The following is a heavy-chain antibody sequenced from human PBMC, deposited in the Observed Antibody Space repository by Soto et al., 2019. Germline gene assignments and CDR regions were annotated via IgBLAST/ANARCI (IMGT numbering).Heavy chain of an antibody. J-gene: IGHJ4*02. D-gene: IGHD6-19*01. CDR3: ARDASAGYSSGWYNY. Sequence: QVKLVQSGAELKKPGASVKVSCKASGYTFSSYGMSWVRQAPGQGLEWMGWVSANNGHTNYAQKFQGRVLMTTDASATTVYMELRSLTSDDMAVSYCARDASAGYSSGWYNYWGQGTRVNVSS. CDR1: GYTFSSYG. CDR2: VSANNGHT. V-gene: IGHV1-18*03.